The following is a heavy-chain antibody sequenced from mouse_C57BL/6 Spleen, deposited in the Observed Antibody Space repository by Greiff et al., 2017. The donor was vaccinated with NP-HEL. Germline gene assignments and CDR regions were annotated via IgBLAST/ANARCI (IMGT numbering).Heavy chain of an antibody. CDR2: IDPANGNT. V-gene: IGHV14-3*01. J-gene: IGHJ4*01. Sequence: EVQLQQSVAELVRPGASVKLSCTASGFNIKNTYMHWVKQRPEQGLEWIGRIDPANGNTKYAPKFRGKATLTADTSSNTAYMQLSSLTSEDTAIYYCARSYGSSLYAMDYWGKGTSVTVS. CDR1: GFNIKNTY. D-gene: IGHD1-1*01. CDR3: ARSYGSSLYAMDY.